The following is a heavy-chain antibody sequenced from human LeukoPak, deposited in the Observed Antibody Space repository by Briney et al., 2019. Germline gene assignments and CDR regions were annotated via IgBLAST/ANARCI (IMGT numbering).Heavy chain of an antibody. D-gene: IGHD4-17*01. CDR2: ISYDASGK. Sequence: GGSLRLSCAASGCTFSNYGMHWVRQAPGKGLEWVAIISYDASGKYYADSVKGRVTISRDNSKNTVYLQMNSLRAEDTAVYYCAKEDLGPGDYPCCYGMDVWGKGTTVNVSP. V-gene: IGHV3-30*18. J-gene: IGHJ6*04. CDR1: GCTFSNYG. CDR3: AKEDLGPGDYPCCYGMDV.